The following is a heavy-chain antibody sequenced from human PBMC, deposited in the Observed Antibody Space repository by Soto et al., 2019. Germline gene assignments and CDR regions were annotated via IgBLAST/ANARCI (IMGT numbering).Heavy chain of an antibody. Sequence: ASVKVSCKASGYSFTTFGMHWVRQAPGQSLEWMGCINAGNGNPKYSQKFQGRVTITRDTSASTVYMQLSSLRSEDTAVYYCAREAAAGYLNLFDPWGQGTLVTVSS. CDR1: GYSFTTFG. J-gene: IGHJ5*02. V-gene: IGHV1-3*01. CDR3: AREAAAGYLNLFDP. D-gene: IGHD6-13*01. CDR2: INAGNGNP.